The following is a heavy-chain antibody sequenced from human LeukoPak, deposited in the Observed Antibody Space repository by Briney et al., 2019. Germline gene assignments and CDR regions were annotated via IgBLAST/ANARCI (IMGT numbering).Heavy chain of an antibody. CDR1: GFTFSSYA. D-gene: IGHD2-21*02. V-gene: IGHV3-23*01. J-gene: IGHJ4*02. Sequence: GGSLRPSCAASGFTFSSYAMSWVRQAPGKGLEWVSAISGSGGSTYYADSVKGRFTISRDNSKNTPYLQMNSLRAEDTAVYYCAKDLSYCGGDCYSNYFDYWGQGTLVTVSS. CDR2: ISGSGGST. CDR3: AKDLSYCGGDCYSNYFDY.